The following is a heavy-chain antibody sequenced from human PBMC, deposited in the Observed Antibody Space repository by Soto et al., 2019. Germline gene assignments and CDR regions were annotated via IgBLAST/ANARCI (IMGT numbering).Heavy chain of an antibody. J-gene: IGHJ4*01. CDR3: AKDRPHIWLLYLGR. CDR2: LSSDGSKN. D-gene: IGHD5-18*01. V-gene: IGHV3-30*18. CDR1: GFTFVEYA. Sequence: QVQLVESGGGVVQPGRSLRLSCAASGFTFVEYAMHCVRQAPGKGLEWVATLSSDGSKNYYRDSVKGRSTISRVNTKNTLDLQMNGLRVDDTAVYYCAKDRPHIWLLYLGRWGQGTLVTVSS.